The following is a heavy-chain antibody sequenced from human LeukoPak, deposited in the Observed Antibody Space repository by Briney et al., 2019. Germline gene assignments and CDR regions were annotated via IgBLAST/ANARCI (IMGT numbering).Heavy chain of an antibody. CDR3: AGGHDSSGYYYDWFDP. J-gene: IGHJ5*02. Sequence: GGSLRLSCAASGFAVSSNYMSWVRQAPGKGLEWVSVIYSGGSTYYADSVKGRFTISRDNSKNTLYLQMNSLRAEDTALYYCAGGHDSSGYYYDWFDPWGQGTLVTVSS. V-gene: IGHV3-53*01. CDR2: IYSGGST. D-gene: IGHD3-22*01. CDR1: GFAVSSNY.